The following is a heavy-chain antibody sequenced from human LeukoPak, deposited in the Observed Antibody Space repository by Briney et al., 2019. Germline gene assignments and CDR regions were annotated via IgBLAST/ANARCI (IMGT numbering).Heavy chain of an antibody. CDR2: ISAYNGNT. D-gene: IGHD5-12*01. CDR1: GYTFTSYG. V-gene: IGHV1-18*01. CDR3: ARVARPRRNWFDP. J-gene: IGHJ5*02. Sequence: GASVKVSCKASGYTFTSYGISWVRQAPGQRLEWMGWISAYNGNTNYAQKLQGRVTMTTDTSTSTAYMELSSLRSEDTAVYYCARVARPRRNWFDPWGQGTLVTVSS.